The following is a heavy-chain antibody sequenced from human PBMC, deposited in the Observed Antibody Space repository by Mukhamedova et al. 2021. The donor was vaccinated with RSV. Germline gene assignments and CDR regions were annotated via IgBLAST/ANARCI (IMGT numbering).Heavy chain of an antibody. CDR2: ISSDSDPI. V-gene: IGHV3-48*04. Sequence: GKGLEWLAYISSDSDPIYYADSVKGRFTISRDNAKSLLFLQMNSLRAEDTALYFCSRVRDGSSNIKTSYYYYMDVWGKGTTVTVS. D-gene: IGHD6-6*01. J-gene: IGHJ6*03. CDR3: SRVRDGSSNIKTSYYYYMDV.